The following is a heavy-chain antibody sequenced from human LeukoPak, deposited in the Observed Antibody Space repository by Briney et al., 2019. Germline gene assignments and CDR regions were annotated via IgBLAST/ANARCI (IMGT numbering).Heavy chain of an antibody. V-gene: IGHV3-23*01. CDR2: ISASGGST. CDR3: AKVMKGSERLTMVRGVIIKTAGLYYMDV. J-gene: IGHJ6*03. D-gene: IGHD3-10*01. Sequence: QPGGSLRLSCAASGFTLSSYAMSWVRQAPGKGLEWVSSISASGGSTNYADSGKGRFTIDRDNYKNKVYLKMNSLRAEDTAVYYCAKVMKGSERLTMVRGVIIKTAGLYYMDVWGKGTTVTVSS. CDR1: GFTLSSYA.